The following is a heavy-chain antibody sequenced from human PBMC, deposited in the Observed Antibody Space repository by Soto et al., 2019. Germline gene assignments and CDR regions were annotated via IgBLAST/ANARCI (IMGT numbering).Heavy chain of an antibody. Sequence: GGSLRLSCAASGFTFSSYVMSWVRQAPGKGLEWVSAISGSGGSTYYADSVKGRFTISRDNSKNTLYLQMNSLRAEDTAVYYCAKDLGVAGSGSYYTRYYYYGMDVWGQGTTVTVSS. V-gene: IGHV3-23*01. J-gene: IGHJ6*02. D-gene: IGHD3-10*01. CDR3: AKDLGVAGSGSYYTRYYYYGMDV. CDR1: GFTFSSYV. CDR2: ISGSGGST.